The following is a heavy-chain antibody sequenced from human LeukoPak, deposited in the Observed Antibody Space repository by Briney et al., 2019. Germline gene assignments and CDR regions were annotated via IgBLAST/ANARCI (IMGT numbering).Heavy chain of an antibody. CDR1: GFTFSSYG. V-gene: IGHV3-30*18. Sequence: GSLRLPCAASGFTFSSYGMHWVRQAPGKGLEWVAVVIYDGTDKKYADSVKGRFTISRDNSMNTLHLEMNSLRNEDTAMYYCAKHRGYSYDRDALDIWGQGTMVTVSS. CDR2: VIYDGTDK. J-gene: IGHJ3*02. CDR3: AKHRGYSYDRDALDI. D-gene: IGHD5-18*01.